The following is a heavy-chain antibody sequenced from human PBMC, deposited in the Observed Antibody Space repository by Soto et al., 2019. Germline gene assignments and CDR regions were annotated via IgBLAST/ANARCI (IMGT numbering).Heavy chain of an antibody. CDR2: ISAYNGNT. Sequence: GASVKVSCKASGYTFTGYGISWVRQAPGQGLEWMGWISAYNGNTNYAQKLQGRVTMTTDTSTSTAYMELRSLRSDDTAVYYCARDWAFAVAGHSRVDYWGQGTLVTVSS. V-gene: IGHV1-18*01. CDR3: ARDWAFAVAGHSRVDY. D-gene: IGHD6-19*01. J-gene: IGHJ4*02. CDR1: GYTFTGYG.